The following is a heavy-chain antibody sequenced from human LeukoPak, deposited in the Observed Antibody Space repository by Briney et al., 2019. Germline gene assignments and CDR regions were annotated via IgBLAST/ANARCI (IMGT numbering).Heavy chain of an antibody. CDR3: AKGGYYDSSGYGLGYYFDY. CDR1: GFTFSSYA. D-gene: IGHD3-22*01. CDR2: ISGSGGST. V-gene: IGHV3-23*01. J-gene: IGHJ4*02. Sequence: PGGSLRLSCAASGFTFSSYAMSWVRQAPGKGLEWVSAISGSGGSTYYADSVKGRFTISRDNSKNTLYLQMNSLRAEDTAVYYCAKGGYYDSSGYGLGYYFDYWGQGTLVTVSS.